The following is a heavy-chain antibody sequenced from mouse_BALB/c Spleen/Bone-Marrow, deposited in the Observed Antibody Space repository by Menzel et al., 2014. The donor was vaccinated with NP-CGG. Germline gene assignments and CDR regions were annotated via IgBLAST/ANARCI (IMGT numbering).Heavy chain of an antibody. D-gene: IGHD2-14*01. Sequence: EVKLMESGGGLVQPGGSLKLSCTASGFTFSSYSMSWVRQTPEKRLEWVAYISNGGGSTYYPDAVKGRFTISRDNAKNSLYLQMSSLKSEDTAVYYCTRHGEVRRFYYALDYWGQGTSVTVSS. CDR1: GFTFSSYS. V-gene: IGHV5-12-2*01. J-gene: IGHJ4*01. CDR2: ISNGGGST. CDR3: TRHGEVRRFYYALDY.